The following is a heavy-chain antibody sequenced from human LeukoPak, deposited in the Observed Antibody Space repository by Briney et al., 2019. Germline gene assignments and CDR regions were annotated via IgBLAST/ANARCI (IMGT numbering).Heavy chain of an antibody. V-gene: IGHV4-4*02. CDR3: ASSPEGGSEPFDY. CDR1: GGSISSSNW. Sequence: SETLSLTCAVSGGSISSSNWWSWVRQPPGKVLEWIGEIYHSGSTNYNPSLKSRVTISVDKSKNQFSLKLSSVTAADTAVYYCASSPEGGSEPFDYWGQGTLVTVSS. J-gene: IGHJ4*02. CDR2: IYHSGST. D-gene: IGHD1-14*01.